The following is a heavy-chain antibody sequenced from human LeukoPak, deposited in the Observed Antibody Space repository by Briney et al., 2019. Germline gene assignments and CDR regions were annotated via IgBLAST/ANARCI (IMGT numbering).Heavy chain of an antibody. CDR2: IFPSGTTSENP. J-gene: IGHJ4*02. CDR1: GFSISRGYY. Sequence: PSETLSLTCGVSGFSISRGYYWGWIRQPPGKGLEWIGVIFPSGTTSENPYYNPSLQSRVSISIDTSNNRFSLTLSSVTAADTAVYYCARLNGGPFDYWGQGTLVIVSS. V-gene: IGHV4-38-2*01. D-gene: IGHD3-16*01. CDR3: ARLNGGPFDY.